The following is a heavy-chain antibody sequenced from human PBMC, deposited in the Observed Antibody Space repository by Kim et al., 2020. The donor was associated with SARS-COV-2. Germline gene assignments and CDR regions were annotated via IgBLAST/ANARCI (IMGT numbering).Heavy chain of an antibody. Sequence: GGSLRLSCAASGFTFSSSSMTWVRQAPGKGLEWVSSIGATGVHIFYADSVTGRFTISRDNSNNILSLQMHSLRAEDTALYFCAKGGRTQLIDFWGQGTLVTVSS. D-gene: IGHD5-18*01. CDR1: GFTFSSSS. V-gene: IGHV3-23*01. CDR2: IGATGVHI. J-gene: IGHJ4*02. CDR3: AKGGRTQLIDF.